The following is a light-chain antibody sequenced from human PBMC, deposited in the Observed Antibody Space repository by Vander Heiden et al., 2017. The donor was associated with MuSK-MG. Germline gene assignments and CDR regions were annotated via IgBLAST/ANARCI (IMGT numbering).Light chain of an antibody. CDR2: GNT. CDR1: SSNIGAGYD. Sequence: QSVLTQPPSVSGAPGQRVTIPCTGSSSNIGAGYDVHWSQHLPGTAPNLLIYGNTNRPSGVPDRFSGAKSGTSASMAITGHQAEDEADYYCQSYDSSLSEWVFGGGTKLTVL. CDR3: QSYDSSLSEWV. J-gene: IGLJ3*02. V-gene: IGLV1-40*01.